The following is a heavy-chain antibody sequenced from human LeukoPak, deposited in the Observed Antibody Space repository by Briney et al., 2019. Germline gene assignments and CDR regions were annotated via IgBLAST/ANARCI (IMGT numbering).Heavy chain of an antibody. CDR2: IYPGDSDT. CDR1: GYSFTSYW. V-gene: IGHV5-51*01. D-gene: IGHD6-13*01. CDR3: ARLFSSGYVPDDY. Sequence: GESLMISCNGSGYSFTSYWIGWVRQMPGKGLECMGIIYPGDSDTRYSPSLQGQVTISADKSISTAYLQWSSLKASDTAMYYCARLFSSGYVPDDYWGQGTLVTVSS. J-gene: IGHJ4*02.